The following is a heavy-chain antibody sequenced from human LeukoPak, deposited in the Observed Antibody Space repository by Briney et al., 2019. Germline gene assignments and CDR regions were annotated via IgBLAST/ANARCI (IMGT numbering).Heavy chain of an antibody. CDR1: GFTFISYG. D-gene: IGHD2-21*02. Sequence: GGSLILSCAASGFTFISYGMQWVRQAPGKGLVWVSRINTDGSDISYADSVKGRFTISRDNAKNTLYLQMNSLRGEDTAVYYCARELPREVTLDYWGQGTLVTVSS. V-gene: IGHV3-74*01. CDR2: INTDGSDI. CDR3: ARELPREVTLDY. J-gene: IGHJ4*01.